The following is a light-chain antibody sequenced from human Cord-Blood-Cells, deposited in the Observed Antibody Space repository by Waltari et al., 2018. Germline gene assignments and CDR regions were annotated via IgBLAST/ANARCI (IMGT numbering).Light chain of an antibody. CDR2: DAS. J-gene: IGKJ4*01. Sequence: ESVLTQSPATLSLSPGERATLSCRASQSVRSYLAWYQQKPGQAPRLLIYDASNRATGIPARFSGSGSGTDFTLTISSLEPEDFAVYYCQQRSNWPGLTFGGGTKVEIK. CDR3: QQRSNWPGLT. V-gene: IGKV3-11*01. CDR1: QSVRSY.